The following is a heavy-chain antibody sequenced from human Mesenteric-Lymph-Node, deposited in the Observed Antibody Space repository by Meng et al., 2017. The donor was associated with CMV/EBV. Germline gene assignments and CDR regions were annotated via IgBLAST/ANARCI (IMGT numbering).Heavy chain of an antibody. D-gene: IGHD1-26*01. Sequence: GESLKISCAASGFSFSGYWMSWVRQAPGKGLEWVANIKEDGTKKFHVESVKGRFTISRDNAKSSLYLQMNSLRAEDTAVYYCGRERLGGATALEYWGQGTLVTVSS. CDR2: IKEDGTKK. J-gene: IGHJ4*02. V-gene: IGHV3-7*01. CDR3: GRERLGGATALEY. CDR1: GFSFSGYW.